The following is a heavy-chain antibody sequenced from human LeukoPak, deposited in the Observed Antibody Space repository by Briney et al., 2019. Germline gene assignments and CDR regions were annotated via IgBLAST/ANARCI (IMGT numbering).Heavy chain of an antibody. V-gene: IGHV4-61*01. CDR3: ARAVVDVTVNWFDS. D-gene: IGHD2-15*01. J-gene: IGHJ5*01. Sequence: SETLSLTCTVSGGSVSSGSYYWSWIRQPPGKGLEWIGYIYYSGSTNYNPSLKSRVTISVDTSKNQFSLKLSSVTAADTAVYYCARAVVDVTVNWFDSWGQGTLVTVSS. CDR1: GGSVSSGSYY. CDR2: IYYSGST.